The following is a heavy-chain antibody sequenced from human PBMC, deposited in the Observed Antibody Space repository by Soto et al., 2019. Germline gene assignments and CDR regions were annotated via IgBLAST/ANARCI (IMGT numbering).Heavy chain of an antibody. D-gene: IGHD6-13*01. V-gene: IGHV4-4*02. CDR1: GGSISSSNW. Sequence: SETLSLTCAVSGGSISSSNWWSWVRQPPGKGLGWIGESYHSGSTNYNPSLKGRVTISVDKSKNQFSLRLSSVTAADTAVYYWLRAAMGGTSWPFVDWGQGTLVTVSS. J-gene: IGHJ4*02. CDR2: SYHSGST. CDR3: LRAAMGGTSWPFVD.